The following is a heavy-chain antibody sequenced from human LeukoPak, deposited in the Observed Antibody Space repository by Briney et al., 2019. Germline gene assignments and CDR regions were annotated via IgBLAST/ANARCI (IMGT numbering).Heavy chain of an antibody. CDR1: GFTVSSNY. J-gene: IGHJ4*02. Sequence: GGSLRLSCAASGFTVSSNYMSWVRQAPGKGLEWVSVIYSGGNTYYADSVKGRFTISRDNSKNTLYLQMNSLRAEDTAVYYCAKQKSSGYYYGYFDYWGQGTLVTVSS. CDR3: AKQKSSGYYYGYFDY. D-gene: IGHD3-22*01. V-gene: IGHV3-53*01. CDR2: IYSGGNT.